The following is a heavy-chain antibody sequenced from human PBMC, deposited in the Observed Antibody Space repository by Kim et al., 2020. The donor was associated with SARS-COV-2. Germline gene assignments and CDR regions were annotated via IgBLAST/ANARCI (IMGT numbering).Heavy chain of an antibody. CDR3: TRAYYDILTGYYSFDY. Sequence: QKFQGRVTITTDNSTSTADMELSSLRSEDTAVYYCTRAYYDILTGYYSFDYWGQGTLVTVSS. J-gene: IGHJ4*02. D-gene: IGHD3-9*01. V-gene: IGHV1-69*04.